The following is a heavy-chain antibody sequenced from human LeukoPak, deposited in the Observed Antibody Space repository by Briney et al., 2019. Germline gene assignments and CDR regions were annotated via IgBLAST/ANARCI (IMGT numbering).Heavy chain of an antibody. CDR2: IYYSGST. Sequence: PSETLSLTCTVSGGSISSSSYYWGWIRQPPGKGLEWIGSIYYSGSTYYNPSLKSRVTISVDTSKNQFSLKLSSVTAADTAVYYCARHRKSRSRGDNWFDPWGQGTLVTVSS. V-gene: IGHV4-39*01. CDR3: ARHRKSRSRGDNWFDP. J-gene: IGHJ5*02. D-gene: IGHD1-14*01. CDR1: GGSISSSSYY.